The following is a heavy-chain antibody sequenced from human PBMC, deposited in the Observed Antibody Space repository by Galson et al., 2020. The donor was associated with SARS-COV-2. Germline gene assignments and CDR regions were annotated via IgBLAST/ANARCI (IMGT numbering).Heavy chain of an antibody. Sequence: TGGSLRLSCAASGFTFSSYAMSWVRQAPGKGLEWVSAISSSGGSTYYADSVKGRFTIPRDDSKNTLYLQMNSLRAEDTARYYCAKDYSSGWSGTFDYWGQGTLVTVSS. CDR1: GFTFSSYA. J-gene: IGHJ4*02. CDR2: ISSSGGST. V-gene: IGHV3-23*01. CDR3: AKDYSSGWSGTFDY. D-gene: IGHD6-19*01.